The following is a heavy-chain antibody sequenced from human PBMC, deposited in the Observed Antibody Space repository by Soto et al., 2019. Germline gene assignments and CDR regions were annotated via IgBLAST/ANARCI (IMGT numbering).Heavy chain of an antibody. D-gene: IGHD6-19*01. J-gene: IGHJ5*02. CDR2: ISGSGGST. V-gene: IGHV3-23*01. Sequence: SVGSRRLSCAASGFTFSSYAMSWVRQAPGKGLEWVSAISGSGGSTYYTDSVKGRFTISRDNSKNTLYLQMNSLRAEDTAVYYCAKARGWGVSGWFDPWGQGTLVPVSS. CDR1: GFTFSSYA. CDR3: AKARGWGVSGWFDP.